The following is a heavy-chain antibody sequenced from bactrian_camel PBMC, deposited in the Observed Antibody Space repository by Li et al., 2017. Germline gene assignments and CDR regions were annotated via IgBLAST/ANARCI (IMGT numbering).Heavy chain of an antibody. Sequence: HVQLVESGGGLVQPGGSLRLSCRASGFTVNSLSMYWVRQSPGKGHERVSGTNAAGVTTVYAVSVEGRFTISKDSAKSVLYLQMDSLKPEDTGMYYCRLVPFWTPASRSRGCSVDSKMGYWGQGTQVTVS. J-gene: IGHJ4*01. D-gene: IGHD3*01. CDR3: RLVPFWTPASRSRGCSVDSKMGY. CDR2: TNAAGVTT. V-gene: IGHV3S1*01. CDR1: GFTVNSLS.